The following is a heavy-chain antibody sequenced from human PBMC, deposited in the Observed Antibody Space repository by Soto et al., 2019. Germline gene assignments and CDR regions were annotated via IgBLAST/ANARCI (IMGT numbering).Heavy chain of an antibody. CDR3: ARDTSSGWYWDNYYYGMDV. CDR2: ISGSSSSYI. Sequence: PGGSLRLSCEASGFTFSSYGVSWVRQAPGKGLEWVSGISGSSSSYIYYADSVKGRFTISRDNAKNSLYLQMNSLRAEDTAVYYCARDTSSGWYWDNYYYGMDVWGQGTTVTVSS. D-gene: IGHD6-19*01. J-gene: IGHJ6*02. V-gene: IGHV3-21*01. CDR1: GFTFSSYG.